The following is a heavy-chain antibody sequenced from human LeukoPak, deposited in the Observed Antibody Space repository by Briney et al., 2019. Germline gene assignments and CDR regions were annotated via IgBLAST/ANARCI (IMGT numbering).Heavy chain of an antibody. V-gene: IGHV3-33*01. CDR3: ARGWSGYYSSFDY. Sequence: GGSLRLSCAASGFTFSSYGMHWVRQAPGKGLEWVAVMWYDGNNKYYADSVKGRFTISRDNSKNTPYLQMNSLRAEDTAVYYCARGWSGYYSSFDYWGQGALVTVSS. J-gene: IGHJ4*02. CDR2: MWYDGNNK. CDR1: GFTFSSYG. D-gene: IGHD3-3*01.